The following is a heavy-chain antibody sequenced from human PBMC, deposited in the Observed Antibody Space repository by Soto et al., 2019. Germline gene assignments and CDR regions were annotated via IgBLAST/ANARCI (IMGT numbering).Heavy chain of an antibody. V-gene: IGHV1-8*01. Sequence: ASVKVSCKASGYTFTSYDINWVRQATGQGLEWMGWMNPNSGNTGYAQKFQGRVTMTRNTSISTAYMELSSLRSEDTAVYYCARLLGYGYGYLYYYYGMDVWGQGTTVTVSS. J-gene: IGHJ6*02. CDR2: MNPNSGNT. D-gene: IGHD5-18*01. CDR1: GYTFTSYD. CDR3: ARLLGYGYGYLYYYYGMDV.